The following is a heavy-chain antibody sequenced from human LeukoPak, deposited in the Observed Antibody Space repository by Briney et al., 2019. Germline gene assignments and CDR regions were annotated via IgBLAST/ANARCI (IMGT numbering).Heavy chain of an antibody. CDR1: GGTFSSYA. Sequence: SVKVSCKASGGTFSSYAISWVRQAPGQGLEWMGRIIPILGIANYAQKFQGRVTITADKSTSTAYMELSSLRSEDTAVYYCARDQGLLWFGERITGWFDPWGQGTLVTVSS. CDR2: IIPILGIA. D-gene: IGHD3-10*01. J-gene: IGHJ5*02. CDR3: ARDQGLLWFGERITGWFDP. V-gene: IGHV1-69*04.